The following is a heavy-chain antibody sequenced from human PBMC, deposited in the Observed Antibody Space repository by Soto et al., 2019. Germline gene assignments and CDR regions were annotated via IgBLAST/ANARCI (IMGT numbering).Heavy chain of an antibody. CDR3: ARDPADPGDYSDY. CDR2: IYYTGTT. Sequence: PSETLSLTCTVSGDSISRGGYYWSWIRQHPGKGLEWIGYIYYTGTTYYNPSLKSRVTISVDTSKNQFSLKVSSVTATDTAVYYCARDPADPGDYSDYWGQGTLVTVSS. J-gene: IGHJ4*02. D-gene: IGHD1-26*01. V-gene: IGHV4-31*03. CDR1: GDSISRGGYY.